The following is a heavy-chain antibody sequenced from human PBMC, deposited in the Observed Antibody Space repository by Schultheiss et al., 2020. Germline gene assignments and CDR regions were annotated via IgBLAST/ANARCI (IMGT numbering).Heavy chain of an antibody. CDR2: IYTSGST. J-gene: IGHJ5*02. CDR1: GGSISSGSYY. D-gene: IGHD2-8*01. CDR3: ARALGYCTNGVCYRGSWFDP. Sequence: SETLSLTCTVSGGSISSGSYYWSWIRQPAGKGLEWIGRIYTSGSTNYNPSLKSRVTISVDTSKNQFSLKLSSVTAEDTAVYYCARALGYCTNGVCYRGSWFDPWGQGTLVTVSS. V-gene: IGHV4-61*02.